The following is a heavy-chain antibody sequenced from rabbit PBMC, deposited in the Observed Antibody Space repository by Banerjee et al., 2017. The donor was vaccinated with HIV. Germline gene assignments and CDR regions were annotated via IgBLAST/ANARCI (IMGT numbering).Heavy chain of an antibody. D-gene: IGHD4-1*01. CDR1: GFTLSSYV. CDR2: INSNTGNT. J-gene: IGHJ4*01. Sequence: QEQLEESGGGLVKPEGSLKLSCTVSGFTLSSYVMCWVRQAPGKGLEWIACINSNTGNTVYASWAKGPFTISKTSSTTVTLQMTSLTAADTASYFCARDLAGVIGWNFNLWGQGTLVTVS. V-gene: IGHV1S45*01. CDR3: ARDLAGVIGWNFNL.